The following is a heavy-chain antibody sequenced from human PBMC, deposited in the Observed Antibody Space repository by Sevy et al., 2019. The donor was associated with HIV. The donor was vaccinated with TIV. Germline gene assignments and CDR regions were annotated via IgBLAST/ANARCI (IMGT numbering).Heavy chain of an antibody. Sequence: GGSLRLSCAASGFTFSDYYMSWIRQAPGKGLEWLAYISGSDFTIYYADSVKGRFTISRDNAKNSLYLQMNSLRAEDTAVYYCARDHVKDGDLGDYYYFAMDVWGPGTTVTVSS. CDR1: GFTFSDYY. J-gene: IGHJ6*02. D-gene: IGHD4-17*01. CDR2: ISGSDFTI. V-gene: IGHV3-11*01. CDR3: ARDHVKDGDLGDYYYFAMDV.